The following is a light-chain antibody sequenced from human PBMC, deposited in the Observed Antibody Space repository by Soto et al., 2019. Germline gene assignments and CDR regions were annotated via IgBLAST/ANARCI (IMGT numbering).Light chain of an antibody. Sequence: QSVLTQPASVSGSPGQSITISCTGTSSDVGSYDLVSWYQQHPGKAPRLIIYEVTKRPSGVSNRFSGSKSGSTASLTFSGLQAEDEADYFCCSYAGVSTLGFGAGT. CDR3: CSYAGVSTLG. J-gene: IGLJ1*01. CDR1: SSDVGSYDL. CDR2: EVT. V-gene: IGLV2-23*02.